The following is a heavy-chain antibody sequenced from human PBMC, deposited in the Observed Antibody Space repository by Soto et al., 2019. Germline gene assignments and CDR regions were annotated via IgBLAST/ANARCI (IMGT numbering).Heavy chain of an antibody. Sequence: VKDSCKVSGCTRTELSMNWVVQPPGKVLEGMGGFNPEDGETIYAQKFQGRVTMTEDTSTDTAYMELSSMRSEDTAVYYCATEVYTLDSGQSDWGQGTLVTVSS. J-gene: IGHJ4*02. CDR2: FNPEDGET. V-gene: IGHV1-24*01. CDR1: GCTRTELS. D-gene: IGHD6-19*01. CDR3: ATEVYTLDSGQSD.